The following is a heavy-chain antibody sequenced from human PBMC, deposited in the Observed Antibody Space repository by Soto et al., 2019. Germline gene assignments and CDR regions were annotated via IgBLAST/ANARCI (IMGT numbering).Heavy chain of an antibody. CDR2: MSGSGGSI. Sequence: PPRLSCAASGFTFSSYAMNWVRQAPGKGREWVSAMSGSGGSIYYADSVKGRFTISRDNSKNTLFLRMNSLRAEDTAVYYCARDNNWSYDSWGRGTLVTVSS. V-gene: IGHV3-23*01. CDR3: ARDNNWSYDS. J-gene: IGHJ4*02. D-gene: IGHD1-1*01. CDR1: GFTFSSYA.